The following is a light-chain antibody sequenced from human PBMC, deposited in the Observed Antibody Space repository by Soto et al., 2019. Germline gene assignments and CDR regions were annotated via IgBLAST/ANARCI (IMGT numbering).Light chain of an antibody. J-gene: IGKJ1*01. Sequence: EIVLTQSPATLSLSPGERATLSCRASQSVTSDLAWFQKKPGQAPRLLIHSASTRATGIPARFSASGSGTEFNLTISRLQSEDFAIYECQQYNDWTRSFGQGTKVDIK. CDR1: QSVTSD. CDR2: SAS. CDR3: QQYNDWTRS. V-gene: IGKV3-15*01.